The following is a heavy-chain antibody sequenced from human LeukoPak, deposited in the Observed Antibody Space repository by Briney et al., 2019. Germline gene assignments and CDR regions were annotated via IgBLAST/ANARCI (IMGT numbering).Heavy chain of an antibody. J-gene: IGHJ4*02. CDR1: GFTFSSYA. CDR2: IGGTGDNT. Sequence: GGSLRLSCAASGFTFSSYAMSWVRQAPGKGLEWVSAIGGTGDNTYYADSVKGRFTISRDNSRNTLYLQMNSLRAEDTAIYYCAKGATVKYFYYLDYWGQGTLVTVSS. CDR3: AKGATVKYFYYLDY. V-gene: IGHV3-23*01.